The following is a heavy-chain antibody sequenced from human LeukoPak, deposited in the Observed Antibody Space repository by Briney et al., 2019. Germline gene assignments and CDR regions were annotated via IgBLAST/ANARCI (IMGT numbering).Heavy chain of an antibody. D-gene: IGHD3-9*01. J-gene: IGHJ2*01. CDR2: IYYSGST. V-gene: IGHV4-39*01. Sequence: PSETLSLTCTVSGGSISSSSYYWGWIRQPPGKGLEWIGSIYYSGSTYYNPSLKSRVTISVDTSKNQFSLKLSSVTAADTAVYYCARTHYDILTGYYWYFDLWGRGTLVTVSS. CDR1: GGSISSSSYY. CDR3: ARTHYDILTGYYWYFDL.